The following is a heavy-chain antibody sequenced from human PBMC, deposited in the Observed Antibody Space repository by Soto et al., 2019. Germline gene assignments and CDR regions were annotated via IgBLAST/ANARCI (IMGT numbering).Heavy chain of an antibody. D-gene: IGHD1-7*01. CDR2: ISGSGGST. CDR3: AKDFKVWNYWFFDQMDV. Sequence: XGSLRLSCAASGFTFSSYAMSWVRQAPGKGLEWVSAISGSGGSTYYADSVKGRFTISRDNSKNTLYLQMNSLRAEDTAVYYCAKDFKVWNYWFFDQMDVWGQGTTVTVSS. CDR1: GFTFSSYA. V-gene: IGHV3-23*01. J-gene: IGHJ6*02.